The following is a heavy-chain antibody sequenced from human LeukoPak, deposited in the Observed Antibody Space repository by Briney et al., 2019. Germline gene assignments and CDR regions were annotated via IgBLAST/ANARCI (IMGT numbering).Heavy chain of an antibody. V-gene: IGHV3-23*01. CDR1: GFTFSSYA. CDR2: ISGSGGST. CDR3: AKGTYSGYDVDY. Sequence: GGSLRLSCAASGFTFSSYAMSWVRQAPGKGRERVSAISGSGGSTYYADSVKGRFTISRENSKNTLYLQMNSLRAEDTAVYYCAKGTYSGYDVDYWGQGTLVTVSS. D-gene: IGHD5-12*01. J-gene: IGHJ4*02.